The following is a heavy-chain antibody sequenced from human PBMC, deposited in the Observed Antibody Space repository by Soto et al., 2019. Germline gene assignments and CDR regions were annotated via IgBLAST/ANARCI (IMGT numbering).Heavy chain of an antibody. CDR2: IWHDGSNE. D-gene: IGHD2-2*01. V-gene: IGHV3-33*01. J-gene: IGHJ4*02. CDR1: RMSFSFFG. Sequence: QVQLVESGGGVVQPGRSLRLSCAASRMSFSFFGIHWVRQAPGQGLEWVAAIWHDGSNENYEDSVKGRFTISRDSSKNTVYLQMNSLRVEDTAVYFWAAELSYSTSTSSRTYYFDSWGQGTLVAVSS. CDR3: AAELSYSTSTSSRTYYFDS.